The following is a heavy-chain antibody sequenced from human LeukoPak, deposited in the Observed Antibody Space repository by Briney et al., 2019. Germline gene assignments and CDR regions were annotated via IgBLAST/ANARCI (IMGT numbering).Heavy chain of an antibody. CDR1: GYSFTSYW. CDR3: ARQYYYDSSGYQHFDY. Sequence: GESLKISCKGSGYSFTSYWIGWVRQMPGKGLEWMGIIYPGDSDTRYSPSFQGQVTISADKSISTAYLQWSSLKASDTAMYYCARQYYYDSSGYQHFDYWGQGTLVTVSS. J-gene: IGHJ4*02. V-gene: IGHV5-51*01. CDR2: IYPGDSDT. D-gene: IGHD3-22*01.